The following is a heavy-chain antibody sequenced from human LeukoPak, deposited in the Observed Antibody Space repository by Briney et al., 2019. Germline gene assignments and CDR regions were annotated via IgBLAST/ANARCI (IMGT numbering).Heavy chain of an antibody. CDR1: GYTVGTNY. CDR2: IYSGGST. V-gene: IGHV3-53*01. J-gene: IGHJ3*02. Sequence: GSLRLSCAASGYTVGTNYMSWVRQAPGKGLEWVSVIYSGGSTSYADSMKGRFTISRDNSKNTLYLQVNSLRAEDTAMYYCARNILFAFDIWGQGTMVTVSS. CDR3: ARNILFAFDI.